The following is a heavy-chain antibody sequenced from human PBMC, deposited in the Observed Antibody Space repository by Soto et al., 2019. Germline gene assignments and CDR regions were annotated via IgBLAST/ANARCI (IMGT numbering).Heavy chain of an antibody. D-gene: IGHD6-19*01. Sequence: PGGSLRLSCAAFRFTFSSYEMTWVRQAPGKGLEWVSYISSSGSTVYYADSVKGRFTISRDNAKNSLYLQMNSLRAEDTAVYYCARVNFASSGPNFDYWGQGTLVTVS. CDR3: ARVNFASSGPNFDY. CDR1: RFTFSSYE. CDR2: ISSSGSTV. J-gene: IGHJ4*02. V-gene: IGHV3-48*03.